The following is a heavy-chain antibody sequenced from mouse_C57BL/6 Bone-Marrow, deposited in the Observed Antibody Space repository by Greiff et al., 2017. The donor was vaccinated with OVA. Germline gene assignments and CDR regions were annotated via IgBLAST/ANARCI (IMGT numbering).Heavy chain of an antibody. J-gene: IGHJ4*01. Sequence: VQLQQPGAELVKPGASVKLSCKASGYTFPSYWMHWVKQRPGQGLEWIGMIHPNSGSTNYNEKFKSKATLTVDKSSSTAYMQLSSLTSEDSAVYYCARYDYAYAMDYWGQGTSVTVSS. CDR1: GYTFPSYW. V-gene: IGHV1-64*01. CDR2: IHPNSGST. CDR3: ARYDYAYAMDY. D-gene: IGHD2-4*01.